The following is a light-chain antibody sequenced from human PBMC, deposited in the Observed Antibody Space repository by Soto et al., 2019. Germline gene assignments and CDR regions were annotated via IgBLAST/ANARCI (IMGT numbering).Light chain of an antibody. Sequence: AIRMTQSPSSLSASTGDRVTITCRASQGISSYLAWYQQKPGKAPKLLIYAASTLQSGVPSRFSGSGSGTDFTLTISGLQSEDFATYYCQQYYSYPPTFGPWTKVDIK. V-gene: IGKV1-8*01. CDR2: AAS. CDR1: QGISSY. J-gene: IGKJ3*01. CDR3: QQYYSYPPT.